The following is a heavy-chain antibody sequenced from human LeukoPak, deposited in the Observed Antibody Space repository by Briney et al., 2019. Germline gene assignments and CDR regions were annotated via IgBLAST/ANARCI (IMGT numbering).Heavy chain of an antibody. Sequence: SETLSLTCTVSGDSISSSSYYWGWIRQPPGKGLEWIGSIFYSGSTYYNPSLERRVTISVDTSKNQFSLKQSPVTAADTAVFYCARHLITAAAGTLGNYFDYWGQGTLVTVSS. V-gene: IGHV4-39*01. CDR1: GDSISSSSYY. D-gene: IGHD1-1*01. J-gene: IGHJ4*02. CDR3: ARHLITAAAGTLGNYFDY. CDR2: IFYSGST.